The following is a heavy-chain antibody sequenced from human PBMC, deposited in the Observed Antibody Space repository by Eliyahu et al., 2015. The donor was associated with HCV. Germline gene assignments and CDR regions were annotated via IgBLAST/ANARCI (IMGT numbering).Heavy chain of an antibody. D-gene: IGHD6-19*01. CDR2: IHYSGST. CDR1: GGSITTYY. CDR3: ASGGGGIAVAGTGGWFDP. Sequence: QVQLQESGPGLVKPSETLSLTCTVSGGSITTYYWXWIRQPPGTGLEWIGYIHYSGSTNYNPSLKSRVTISVDTSKNQFSLNLTSVTAADTAVYYCASGGGGIAVAGTGGWFDPWGQGTLVTVSS. J-gene: IGHJ5*02. V-gene: IGHV4-59*01.